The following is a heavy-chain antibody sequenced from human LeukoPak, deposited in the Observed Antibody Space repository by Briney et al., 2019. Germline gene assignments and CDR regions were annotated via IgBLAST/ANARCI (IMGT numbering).Heavy chain of an antibody. Sequence: SETLSLTCAVYGGSFRGYYWSWIRQPPGKGQEWIGEINFGGSINYTPSLKSRVTISVDTSKNQFSLKLSSVTAADTAVYYCARGEYQLLPFDYWGQGTLVTVSS. V-gene: IGHV4-34*01. D-gene: IGHD2-2*01. CDR3: ARGEYQLLPFDY. CDR2: INFGGSI. J-gene: IGHJ4*02. CDR1: GGSFRGYY.